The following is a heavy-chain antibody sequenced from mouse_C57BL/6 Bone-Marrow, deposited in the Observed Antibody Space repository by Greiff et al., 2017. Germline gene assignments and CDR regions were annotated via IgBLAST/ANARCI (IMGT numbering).Heavy chain of an antibody. Sequence: EAGGGLVQPKGSLKLSCAASGFSFNTYAMNWVRQAPGKGLEWVARIRSKSNNYATYYADSVKDRFTISRDDSESMLYLQMNNLKTEDTAMYYCVRGWLYAMDYWGQGTSVTVSS. CDR2: IRSKSNNYAT. CDR1: GFSFNTYA. D-gene: IGHD3-3*01. CDR3: VRGWLYAMDY. V-gene: IGHV10-1*01. J-gene: IGHJ4*01.